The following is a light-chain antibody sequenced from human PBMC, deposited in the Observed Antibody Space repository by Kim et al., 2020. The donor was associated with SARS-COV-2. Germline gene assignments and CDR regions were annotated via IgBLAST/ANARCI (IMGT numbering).Light chain of an antibody. V-gene: IGLV3-27*01. CDR1: VLAKKY. CDR2: KDS. J-gene: IGLJ3*02. CDR3: YSAADNNQGV. Sequence: SYELTQPSSVSVSPGQTARITCSGDVLAKKYARWFQQKPGQAPVLVIYKDSERPSGIPERFSGSSSGTTVTLTISGAHIEDEADYYCYSAADNNQGVFGGGTKLTVL.